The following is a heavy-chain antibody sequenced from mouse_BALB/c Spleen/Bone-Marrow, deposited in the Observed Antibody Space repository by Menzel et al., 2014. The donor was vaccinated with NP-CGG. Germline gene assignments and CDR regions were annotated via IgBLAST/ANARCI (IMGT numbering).Heavy chain of an antibody. CDR3: ARELSRAMDY. D-gene: IGHD2-12*01. J-gene: IGHJ4*01. CDR1: GYAFTSYN. CDR2: IDPYSGGT. Sequence: VQLQQSGPELVKPGASVKVSCKASGYAFTSYNMYWVKQSHGKSLEWIGYIDPYSGGTNYNQEFRGKATLTVDKSSNTAYIHLNSLTSEDSAVYFCARELSRAMDYWGQGTSVTVSS. V-gene: IGHV1S135*01.